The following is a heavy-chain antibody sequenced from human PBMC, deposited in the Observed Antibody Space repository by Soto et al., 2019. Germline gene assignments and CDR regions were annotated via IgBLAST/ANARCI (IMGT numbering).Heavy chain of an antibody. CDR3: ARDYSSGWYRY. D-gene: IGHD6-19*01. J-gene: IGHJ4*02. CDR1: GGSFSGYY. Sequence: SETPSLTCAVYGGSFSGYYWSWIRQPPGKGLEWIGEINHSGSTNYNPSLKSRVTISVDTSKNQFSLKLSSVTAADTAVYYCARDYSSGWYRYWGQATLGTVSP. CDR2: INHSGST. V-gene: IGHV4-34*01.